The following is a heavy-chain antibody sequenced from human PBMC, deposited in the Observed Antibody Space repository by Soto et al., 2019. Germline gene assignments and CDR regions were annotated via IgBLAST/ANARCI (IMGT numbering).Heavy chain of an antibody. CDR3: ARDRDYYDSSGYNHYFDY. D-gene: IGHD3-22*01. J-gene: IGHJ4*02. CDR2: INAGNGNT. CDR1: GYTFTSYA. V-gene: IGHV1-3*01. Sequence: ASVKVSCKASGYTFTSYAMHWVRQAPGQRLEWMGWINAGNGNTKYSQKFQGRVTITRDTSASTAYMELSSLRSEGTAVYYCARDRDYYDSSGYNHYFDYWGQGTLVTVSS.